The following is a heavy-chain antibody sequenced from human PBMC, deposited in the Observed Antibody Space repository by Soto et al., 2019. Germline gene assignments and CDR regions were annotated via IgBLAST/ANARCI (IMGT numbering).Heavy chain of an antibody. J-gene: IGHJ3*02. Sequence: GGSLRLSCAASGFTFDDYAMHWVRQAPGKGLEWVSGISWNSGSIGYADSVKGRFTISRDNAKNSLYLQMNSLRAEDTALYYCAKDISQRPVVVAATPVAFDTWGQGTTVTVSS. V-gene: IGHV3-9*01. CDR3: AKDISQRPVVVAATPVAFDT. D-gene: IGHD2-15*01. CDR1: GFTFDDYA. CDR2: ISWNSGSI.